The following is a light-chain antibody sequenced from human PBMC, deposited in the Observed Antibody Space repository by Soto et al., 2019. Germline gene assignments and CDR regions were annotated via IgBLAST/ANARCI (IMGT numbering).Light chain of an antibody. Sequence: VLTQPPSASGSPGQSVTISCTGTSSDVGGYNYVSWYQQHPGKAPKLMIYEVSKRPSGVPDRFSGSKSGNTASLTVSGLQAEDEADYYCSSYAGSNKSLVFGTGTKVTVL. V-gene: IGLV2-8*01. CDR2: EVS. CDR3: SSYAGSNKSLV. J-gene: IGLJ1*01. CDR1: SSDVGGYNY.